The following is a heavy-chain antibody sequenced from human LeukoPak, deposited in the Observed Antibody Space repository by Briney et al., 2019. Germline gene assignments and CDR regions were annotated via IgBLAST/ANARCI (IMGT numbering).Heavy chain of an antibody. J-gene: IGHJ6*03. D-gene: IGHD1-26*01. CDR1: GYTFTGYY. Sequence: EASVKVSCKASGYTFTGYYMHWVRQAPGQGLEWMGWINPNSGGTNYAQKFQGRVTMTRDTSISTAYMELSRLRSDDTAVYYCASAYRYAYYYYYMDVWGKGTTVTVSS. CDR3: ASAYRYAYYYYYMDV. V-gene: IGHV1-2*02. CDR2: INPNSGGT.